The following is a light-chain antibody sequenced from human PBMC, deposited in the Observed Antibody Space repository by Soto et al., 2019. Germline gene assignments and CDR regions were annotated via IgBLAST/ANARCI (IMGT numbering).Light chain of an antibody. CDR2: EVT. V-gene: IGLV2-8*01. J-gene: IGLJ1*01. CDR1: SSDVGGYDY. Sequence: QSALTQPPSASGSPVQSVTISCTGTSSDVGGYDYVSWYQQRPGKAPKLLIHEVTKRPSGVPDRFSGSKSGNTASLTVSGLQAEDEADYYCSSYAGRTLYVFGTGTKLTVL. CDR3: SSYAGRTLYV.